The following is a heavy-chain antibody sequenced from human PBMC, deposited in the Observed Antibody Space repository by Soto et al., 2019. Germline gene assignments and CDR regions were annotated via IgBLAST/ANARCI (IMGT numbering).Heavy chain of an antibody. CDR2: IIPILGIA. Sequence: QVQLVQSGAEVQKPGSSVKVSCKASGGTFSSYTISWVRQAPGQGLEWMGRIIPILGIANYAQKFQGRVTITADKSTSTAYMELSSLRSEDTAVYYCARDLAYDIVVVPAAPETAFDIWGQGTMVTVSS. CDR1: GGTFSSYT. J-gene: IGHJ3*02. V-gene: IGHV1-69*08. CDR3: ARDLAYDIVVVPAAPETAFDI. D-gene: IGHD2-2*01.